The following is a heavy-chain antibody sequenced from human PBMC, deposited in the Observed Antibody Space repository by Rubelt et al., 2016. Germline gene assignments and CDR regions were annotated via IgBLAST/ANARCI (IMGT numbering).Heavy chain of an antibody. CDR3: ATVGSDGYSPDY. Sequence: GGGLVQPGGSLRLSCAASGFTVSSNYMSWVRQAPGKGLEWVSLIYSGGATYYEDSVQGRFTISRDDSKNTLELQMNSLRVEDTAVYYCATVGSDGYSPDYWGQGTLVTVS. D-gene: IGHD2-21*01. V-gene: IGHV3-66*01. CDR1: GFTVSSNY. J-gene: IGHJ4*02. CDR2: IYSGGAT.